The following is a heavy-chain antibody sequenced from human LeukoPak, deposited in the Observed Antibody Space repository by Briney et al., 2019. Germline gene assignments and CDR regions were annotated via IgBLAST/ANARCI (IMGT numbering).Heavy chain of an antibody. D-gene: IGHD3-22*01. CDR3: AKDWDDSSGYSYFDY. CDR2: INWDGGST. J-gene: IGHJ4*02. Sequence: PGGSLRLSCAASGFTFDDYTMHWVRQAPGKGLEWVSLINWDGGSTYYADSVKGRFTISRDNSKNSLYLQMNSLRTEDTALYYCAKDWDDSSGYSYFDYWGQGTLVTVSS. CDR1: GFTFDDYT. V-gene: IGHV3-43*01.